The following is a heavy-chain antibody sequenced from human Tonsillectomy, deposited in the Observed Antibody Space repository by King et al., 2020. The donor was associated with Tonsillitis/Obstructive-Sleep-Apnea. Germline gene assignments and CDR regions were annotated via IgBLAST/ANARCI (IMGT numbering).Heavy chain of an antibody. Sequence: QLQESGPGLVKPSGTLSLTCAVSGGSISSSNWWSWVRQPPGKGLEWIGEIYHSGSTNYNPSLKSRVTISVDKSKNQFSLKLSSLTAADTAVYYCARAVVPAAMVGGSAFDIWGQGTMVTVAS. J-gene: IGHJ3*02. CDR3: ARAVVPAAMVGGSAFDI. CDR2: IYHSGST. CDR1: GGSISSSNW. V-gene: IGHV4-4*02. D-gene: IGHD2-2*01.